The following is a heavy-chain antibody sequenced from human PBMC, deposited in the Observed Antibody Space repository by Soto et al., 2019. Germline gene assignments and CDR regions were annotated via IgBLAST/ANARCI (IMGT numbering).Heavy chain of an antibody. CDR1: GGSIGSYY. CDR2: IYYSGST. J-gene: IGHJ4*02. V-gene: IGHV4-59*08. CDR3: ARQRAAVAPFDY. Sequence: PSETLSLTCTVSGGSIGSYYWSWIRQPPGKGLEWIGYIYYSGSTNYNPSLKSRVTISVDTSKNQFSLRLSSVTAADTAVYYCARQRAAVAPFDYWGQGTLVTVSS. D-gene: IGHD6-19*01.